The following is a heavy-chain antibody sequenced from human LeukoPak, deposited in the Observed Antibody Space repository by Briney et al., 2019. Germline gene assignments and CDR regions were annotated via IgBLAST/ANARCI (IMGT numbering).Heavy chain of an antibody. CDR1: GASISSYY. V-gene: IGHV4-59*01. D-gene: IGHD3-22*01. CDR2: IRNTGST. J-gene: IGHJ4*02. CDR3: ARGLHYYDSRGDY. Sequence: PSETLSLTCTVSGASISSYYWSWIRQPPGKGLEWIGYIRNTGSTDYNPSLKSRVTISVDTSKSQFSLKLTSVTAADTAVYYCARGLHYYDSRGDYWGQGTLVTVSS.